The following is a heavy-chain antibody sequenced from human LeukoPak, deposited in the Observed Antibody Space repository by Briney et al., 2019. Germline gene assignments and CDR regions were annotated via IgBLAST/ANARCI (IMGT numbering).Heavy chain of an antibody. CDR1: GGSISSHY. CDR2: IYYSGST. D-gene: IGHD3-3*01. CDR3: ARGQASYYDFWSGYYTWWFDP. Sequence: SETLSLTCTVPGGSISSHYWSWIRQPPGKGLEWIGYIYYSGSTNYNPSLKSRVTISVDTSKNQFSLKLSSVTAADTAVYYCARGQASYYDFWSGYYTWWFDPWGQGTLVTVSS. V-gene: IGHV4-59*11. J-gene: IGHJ5*02.